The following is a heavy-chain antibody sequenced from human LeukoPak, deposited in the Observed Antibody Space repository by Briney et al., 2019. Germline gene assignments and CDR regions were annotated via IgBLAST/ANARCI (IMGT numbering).Heavy chain of an antibody. J-gene: IGHJ4*02. CDR2: IYPGDSDT. CDR3: ARTMVRGVIASARDY. D-gene: IGHD3-10*01. Sequence: GESLKISCKCSGYSFTSYWIGWVRQMPGKGLEWMGIIYPGDSDTRYSPSFQGQVTISADKSLSTAYLQWSSLKASDTAMYYCARTMVRGVIASARDYWGQGTLVTVSS. CDR1: GYSFTSYW. V-gene: IGHV5-51*01.